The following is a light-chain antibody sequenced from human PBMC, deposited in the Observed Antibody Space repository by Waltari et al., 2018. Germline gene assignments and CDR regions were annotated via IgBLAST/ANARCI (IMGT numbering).Light chain of an antibody. Sequence: DIVMTQSPDSLAVSLGERATINCKSTQSLLNPANNKNYFVWYQQKPGRPPQVLIYWGSTRESGVPDRFSGSGSGTDFNLTISSLQAEDVAVYYCHQYYDIPYTFGQGTKVEIK. V-gene: IGKV4-1*01. CDR1: QSLLNPANNKNY. CDR2: WGS. CDR3: HQYYDIPYT. J-gene: IGKJ2*01.